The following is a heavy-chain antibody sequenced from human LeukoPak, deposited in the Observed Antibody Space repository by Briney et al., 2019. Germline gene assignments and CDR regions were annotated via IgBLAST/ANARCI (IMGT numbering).Heavy chain of an antibody. J-gene: IGHJ3*02. Sequence: GGSLRLSCAASGFTFSSYGMSWVRQAPGKGLEWVSATSGSGGSTYYADSVKGRFTISRDNSKNTLYLQMNSLRAEDTAVYYCAGDSSGYYYDAFDIWGQGTMVTVSS. CDR1: GFTFSSYG. D-gene: IGHD3-22*01. CDR3: AGDSSGYYYDAFDI. V-gene: IGHV3-23*01. CDR2: TSGSGGST.